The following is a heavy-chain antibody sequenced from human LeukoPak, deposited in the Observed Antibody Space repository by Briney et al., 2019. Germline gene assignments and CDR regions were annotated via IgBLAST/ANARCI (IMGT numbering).Heavy chain of an antibody. J-gene: IGHJ3*02. CDR3: AASGDSSGYFDAFDI. V-gene: IGHV3-23*01. CDR1: GFTFSSYA. Sequence: GGSLRLSCAASGFTFSSYAMSWVRQAPGKGLEWVSTLSGGGGSTYYADSVQGRFTISRDNSKNTLYLQMNSLRAEDTAVYYCAASGDSSGYFDAFDIWGQGTMVTVSS. CDR2: LSGGGGST. D-gene: IGHD3-22*01.